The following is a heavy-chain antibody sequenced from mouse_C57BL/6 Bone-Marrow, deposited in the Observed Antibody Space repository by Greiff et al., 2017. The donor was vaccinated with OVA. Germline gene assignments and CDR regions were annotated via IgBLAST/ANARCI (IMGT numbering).Heavy chain of an antibody. CDR1: GYTFTSYS. J-gene: IGHJ4*01. Sequence: QVQLQQPGAELVMPGASVKLSCKASGYTFTSYSMHWVKQRPGQGLEWIGEIDPSDSYTNYNQKFKGKSTLTVDKSSSTAYMQLSSLTSEDAAVYDCAKDSSGYDYAMDYWGQGTAVTVSS. CDR2: IDPSDSYT. CDR3: AKDSSGYDYAMDY. D-gene: IGHD3-2*02. V-gene: IGHV1-69*01.